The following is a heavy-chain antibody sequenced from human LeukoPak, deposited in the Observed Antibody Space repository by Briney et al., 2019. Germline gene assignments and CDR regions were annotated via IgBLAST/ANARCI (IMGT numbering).Heavy chain of an antibody. Sequence: PGGSLRLSCAASGFAFSDYDMNWVRQGPGKGLEWITHISSSTSTMSYADSVKGRFTVSRDNAKRSLYLQMNSLRAEDTAVYYCAAFGIAAAGTTGYWGQGTLVTVSS. CDR2: ISSSTSTM. D-gene: IGHD6-13*01. CDR1: GFAFSDYD. J-gene: IGHJ4*02. CDR3: AAFGIAAAGTTGY. V-gene: IGHV3-48*03.